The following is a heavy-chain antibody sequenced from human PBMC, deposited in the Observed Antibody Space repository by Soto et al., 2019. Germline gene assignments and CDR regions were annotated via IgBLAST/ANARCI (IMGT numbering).Heavy chain of an antibody. J-gene: IGHJ6*02. CDR2: ISYDGSNK. D-gene: IGHD3-16*01. CDR1: RFTFSSYG. Sequence: PGGSLRLSCAASRFTFSSYGMHWVRQAPGKGLEWVAVISYDGSNKYYADSVKGRFTISRDNSKNTLYLQMNSLRAEDTAVYYCAKDSTSYMYYYYYGMDVWGQGTTVTVSS. V-gene: IGHV3-30*18. CDR3: AKDSTSYMYYYYYGMDV.